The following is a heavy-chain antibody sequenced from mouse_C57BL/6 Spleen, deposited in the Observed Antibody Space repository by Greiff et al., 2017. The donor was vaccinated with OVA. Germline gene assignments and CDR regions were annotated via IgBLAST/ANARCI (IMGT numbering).Heavy chain of an antibody. CDR1: GYTFTSYW. V-gene: IGHV1-50*01. D-gene: IGHD4-1*01. CDR3: ASSELGRYFDV. CDR2: IDPSDSYT. J-gene: IGHJ1*03. Sequence: QVQLQQPGAELVKPGASVKLSCKASGYTFTSYWMQWVKQRPGQGLEWIGEIDPSDSYTNYNQKFKGKATLTVDTSSSTAYMQLSSLTSEDAAVYYCASSELGRYFDVWGTGTTVTVSS.